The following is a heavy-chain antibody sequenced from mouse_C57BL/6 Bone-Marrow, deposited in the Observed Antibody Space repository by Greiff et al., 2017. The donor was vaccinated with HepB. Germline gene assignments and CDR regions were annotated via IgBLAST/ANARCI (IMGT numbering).Heavy chain of an antibody. CDR2: IYPRSGNT. CDR3: ARSYDYDEYFDV. D-gene: IGHD2-4*01. CDR1: GYTFTSYG. V-gene: IGHV1-81*01. J-gene: IGHJ1*03. Sequence: VQLQQSGAELARPGASVKLSCKASGYTFTSYGISWVKQRTGQGLEWIGEIYPRSGNTYYNEKFKGKATLTADESSSTAYMELRSLTSEDSAVYFCARSYDYDEYFDVWGTGTTVTVSS.